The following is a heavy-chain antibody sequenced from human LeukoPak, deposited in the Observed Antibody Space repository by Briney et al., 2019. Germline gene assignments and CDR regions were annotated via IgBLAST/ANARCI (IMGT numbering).Heavy chain of an antibody. D-gene: IGHD2-2*01. CDR3: ARTSAY. CDR1: GFTFSNAW. Sequence: PGGSLRLSCEASGFTFSNAWMNWVRQAPGKGLEWVSVIYSGGSTYYADSVKGRFTISRDNSKNTLYLQMNSLRAEDTAVYYCARTSAYWGQGTLVTVSS. J-gene: IGHJ4*02. V-gene: IGHV3-53*01. CDR2: IYSGGST.